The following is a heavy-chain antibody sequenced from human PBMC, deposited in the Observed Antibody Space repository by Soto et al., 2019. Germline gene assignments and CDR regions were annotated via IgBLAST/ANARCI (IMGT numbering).Heavy chain of an antibody. D-gene: IGHD3-3*01. CDR3: ARDGKRFLEWLPAFDI. Sequence: SETLSLTCTVSGGSISTYDWSWIRQPPGKGLEWIGYVYYSGSTNYNPSLKSRGTISVDTSKNQFSLKLSSVTAADTAVYYCARDGKRFLEWLPAFDIWGQGTMVTFSS. V-gene: IGHV4-59*12. J-gene: IGHJ3*02. CDR2: VYYSGST. CDR1: GGSISTYD.